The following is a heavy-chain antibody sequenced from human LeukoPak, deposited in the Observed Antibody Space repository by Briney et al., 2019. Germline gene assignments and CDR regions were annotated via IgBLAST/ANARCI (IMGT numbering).Heavy chain of an antibody. J-gene: IGHJ4*02. CDR3: ARVVNRIAAVFDY. D-gene: IGHD6-13*01. Sequence: EASVKVSCKASGYTFTGYYMHWVRQAPGQGLEWMGWINPNSGGTNYAQKFQGRVTMTRETSISTAYMEMSRLRSDDTAVYYCARVVNRIAAVFDYWGQGTLVTVSS. CDR1: GYTFTGYY. CDR2: INPNSGGT. V-gene: IGHV1-2*02.